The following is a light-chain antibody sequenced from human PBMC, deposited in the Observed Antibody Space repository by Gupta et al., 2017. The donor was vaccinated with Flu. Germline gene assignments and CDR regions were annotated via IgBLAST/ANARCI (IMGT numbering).Light chain of an antibody. CDR1: SSNIGAGYD. CDR3: QSYDSSRSGSRV. J-gene: IGLJ2*01. CDR2: GNS. V-gene: IGLV1-40*01. Sequence: QSALTQPPSVAGAPGQRVTISCTGSSSNIGAGYDVHWYQQLPGTAPKLLIYGNSNRHSGVPDRFSGSKSGTSASLAITGLQAEDEADYYGQSYDSSRSGSRVFGGGTKLTVL.